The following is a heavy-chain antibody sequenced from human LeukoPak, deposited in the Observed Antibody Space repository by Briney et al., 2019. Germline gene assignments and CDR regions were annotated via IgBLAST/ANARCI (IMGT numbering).Heavy chain of an antibody. Sequence: GGSLRLSCAASGFSFKDYNMNWVRQAPGKGLEWVASISSGGSYIYYADSVKGRFTISRDNAKNSLYLQMNSLRAEDTAVYYCATTGSYIVVPAWFDPWGQGTLVTVS. D-gene: IGHD3-10*01. CDR3: ATTGSYIVVPAWFDP. J-gene: IGHJ5*02. V-gene: IGHV3-21*01. CDR1: GFSFKDYN. CDR2: ISSGGSYI.